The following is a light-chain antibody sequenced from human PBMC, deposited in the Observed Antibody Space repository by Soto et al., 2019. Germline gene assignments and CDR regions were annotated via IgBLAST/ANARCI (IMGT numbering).Light chain of an antibody. V-gene: IGLV2-11*01. Sequence: QSALTHPRSVSVAPGQSVTISCAGTNNDVGRYNFVSWYQQLPGKAPKLIISAVSRRPSGVPDRFSGSKSGNTASLTISGLQADDEADYFCFSYTTSDIWVFGGGTKVTVL. CDR3: FSYTTSDIWV. CDR2: AVS. CDR1: NNDVGRYNF. J-gene: IGLJ3*02.